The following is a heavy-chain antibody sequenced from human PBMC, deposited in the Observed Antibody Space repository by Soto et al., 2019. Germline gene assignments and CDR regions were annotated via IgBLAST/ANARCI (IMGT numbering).Heavy chain of an antibody. CDR3: AREKRANGYFDY. Sequence: EVQLVEAGGGLVQPGGSLRLSCAASGFTFSNYWMSWVRQAPGKGLEWVANIKQDGSEKYYVDSVNGRFTISRDNAKNSLSLQMNSLRAKDTAVYYCAREKRANGYFDYWGQGTLVTVSS. CDR2: IKQDGSEK. D-gene: IGHD6-25*01. J-gene: IGHJ4*02. CDR1: GFTFSNYW. V-gene: IGHV3-7*01.